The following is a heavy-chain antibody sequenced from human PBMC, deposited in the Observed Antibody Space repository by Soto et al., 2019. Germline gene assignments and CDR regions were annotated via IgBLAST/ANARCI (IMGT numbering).Heavy chain of an antibody. Sequence: PSETLSLTCTVSGGFISTYFWSWIRQPPGKGLEWIGYLSSSGSTNYNPSLKGRVSISVDASKNQFSLKLGSVTAADTAVYYCARGPPIPATHWFDPWGQGTLVTVSS. V-gene: IGHV4-59*01. CDR3: ARGPPIPATHWFDP. CDR2: LSSSGST. J-gene: IGHJ5*02. D-gene: IGHD6-13*01. CDR1: GGFISTYF.